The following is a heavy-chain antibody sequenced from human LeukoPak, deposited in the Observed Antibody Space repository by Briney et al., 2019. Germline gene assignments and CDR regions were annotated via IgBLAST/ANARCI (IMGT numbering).Heavy chain of an antibody. CDR3: ARDGGLQSHFDY. D-gene: IGHD5-24*01. Sequence: SETLSLTCSVFGDSFNEYYWNWVRQPPGKGLQWIGYIYHNGNSNYNPSLKGRLTISVDTAKNQSSLKLTSVTAADTAVYYCARDGGLQSHFDYWGQGALVTVSS. J-gene: IGHJ4*02. CDR2: IYHNGNS. V-gene: IGHV4-59*01. CDR1: GDSFNEYY.